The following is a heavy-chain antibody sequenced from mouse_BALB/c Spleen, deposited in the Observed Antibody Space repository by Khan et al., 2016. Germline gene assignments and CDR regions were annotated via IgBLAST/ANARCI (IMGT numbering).Heavy chain of an antibody. CDR3: ARSYYDSCFVN. Sequence: MQLEESGAELVKPGASVKLSCTASGFHIKDTYMHRMIQRPEQGLEWIGRIDPANDNTKYDPKFKGKAIITADTSSNTAYLQLSSLPPEDSAVCSGARSYYDSCFVNWGQG. V-gene: IGHV14-3*02. CDR2: IDPANDNT. CDR1: GFHIKDTY. J-gene: IGHJ3*01. D-gene: IGHD2-4*01.